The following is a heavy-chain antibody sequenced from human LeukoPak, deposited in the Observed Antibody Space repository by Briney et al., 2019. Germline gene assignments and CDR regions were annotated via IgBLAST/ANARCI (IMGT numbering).Heavy chain of an antibody. Sequence: GESLKISCKGSGYSFSNYWIGWVRQMPGKGLEWMGIIHPGDSGTRYSPSFQGQVTMSVDESITTAYLQWNSLRAADSAKYYCARGGSYRYGSSDYWGQGTLVTVSS. J-gene: IGHJ4*02. CDR1: GYSFSNYW. CDR3: ARGGSYRYGSSDY. V-gene: IGHV5-51*01. CDR2: IHPGDSGT. D-gene: IGHD5-18*01.